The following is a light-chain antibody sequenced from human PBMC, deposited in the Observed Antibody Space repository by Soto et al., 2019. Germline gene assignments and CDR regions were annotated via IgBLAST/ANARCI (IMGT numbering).Light chain of an antibody. CDR2: DAS. CDR3: QQYNSLSPWT. Sequence: DIQMTQTPSTLPASVGDTVSILCRASESISSWLAWYQQKPGNAPRLLIYDASKLGRGVHSRFSGAGSGTEFILTISSLQPDDFATYFCQQYNSLSPWTFCQGTKVDIK. CDR1: ESISSW. V-gene: IGKV1-5*02. J-gene: IGKJ1*01.